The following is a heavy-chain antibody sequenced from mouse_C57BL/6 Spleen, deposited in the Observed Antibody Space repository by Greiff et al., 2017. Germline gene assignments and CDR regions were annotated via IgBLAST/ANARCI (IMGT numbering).Heavy chain of an antibody. V-gene: IGHV1-82*01. CDR3: ARSRGPHWYFDV. CDR1: GYAFSSSW. D-gene: IGHD3-3*01. J-gene: IGHJ1*03. CDR2: IYPGDGDT. Sequence: QVQLQQSGPELVKPGASVKISCKASGYAFSSSWMNWVKQRPGKGLEWIGRIYPGDGDTNYNGKFKGKATLTADKSSSTAYMQLSSLTSEDSAVYFCARSRGPHWYFDVWGTGTTVTVSS.